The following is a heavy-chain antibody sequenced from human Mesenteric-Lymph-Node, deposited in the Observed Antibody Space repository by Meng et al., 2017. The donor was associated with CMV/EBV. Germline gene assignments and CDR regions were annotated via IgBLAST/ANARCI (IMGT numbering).Heavy chain of an antibody. V-gene: IGHV3-66*02. CDR1: GFTFSSYD. Sequence: GESLKISCAASGFTFSSYDMHWVRQATGKGLEWVSVIYSGGSTYYADSVKGRFTISRDNSKNTLYLQMNSLRTEDTAVYYCAIQLGIAVAGHYFDYWGQGTLVTVSS. D-gene: IGHD6-19*01. CDR2: IYSGGST. CDR3: AIQLGIAVAGHYFDY. J-gene: IGHJ4*02.